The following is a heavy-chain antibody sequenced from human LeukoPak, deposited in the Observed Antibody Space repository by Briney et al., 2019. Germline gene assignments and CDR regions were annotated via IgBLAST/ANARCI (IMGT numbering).Heavy chain of an antibody. D-gene: IGHD1-26*01. CDR2: ISSSGTYI. V-gene: IGHV3-21*01. CDR3: ARDRGSYRPIDY. CDR1: GFTFSNYS. J-gene: IGHJ4*02. Sequence: GGSLRLSCAASGFTFSNYSMNWVRQAPGKGLEWVSSISSSGTYIYYRDSVKGRFTISRDNAENSVYLQMNSLRVEDTAIYYCARDRGSYRPIDYWGQETLVTVSS.